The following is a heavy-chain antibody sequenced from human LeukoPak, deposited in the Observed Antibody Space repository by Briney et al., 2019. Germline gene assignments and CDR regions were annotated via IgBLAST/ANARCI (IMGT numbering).Heavy chain of an antibody. CDR3: VRQDIGSYLGGY. Sequence: QSGGSLRLSCAGSGFTVRSYWMHWVRQAPGKGLVWVSHINSDGSNTGYADSVKGRFTISRDTAKNTLYLQMDSLRAEDTAVYYCVRQDIGSYLGGYWGQGTLVTVSS. CDR1: GFTVRSYW. CDR2: INSDGSNT. J-gene: IGHJ4*02. D-gene: IGHD1-26*01. V-gene: IGHV3-74*01.